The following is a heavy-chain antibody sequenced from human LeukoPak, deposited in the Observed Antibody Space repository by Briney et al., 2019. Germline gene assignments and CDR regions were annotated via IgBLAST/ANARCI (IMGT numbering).Heavy chain of an antibody. CDR3: ARDPRWLTPDCTSISCYENYFDP. CDR2: IYHSGSA. V-gene: IGHV4-38-2*02. J-gene: IGHJ5*02. D-gene: IGHD2-2*01. Sequence: SETLSLTCAVSGYSISSGYQWAWIRQPPGKTLEWIGSIYHSGSAHYNPSLKSRITISVDTSNNQFSLRLSSVTAPDTAVYYCARDPRWLTPDCTSISCYENYFDPWGQGTLVTVSS. CDR1: GYSISSGYQ.